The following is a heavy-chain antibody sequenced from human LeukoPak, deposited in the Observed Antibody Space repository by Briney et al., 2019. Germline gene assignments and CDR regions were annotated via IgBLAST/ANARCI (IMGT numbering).Heavy chain of an antibody. CDR1: GYTFTGYY. CDR2: INPNSGGT. J-gene: IGHJ4*02. Sequence: ASVKVSCKASGYTFTGYYMHWVRQAPGQGLEWMGWINPNSGGTNYAQKFQGRVTMTRDTSISTAYMELSRLRSDDTAVYYCASRGGHDYGDYFDYWDQGTLVTVSS. D-gene: IGHD4-17*01. CDR3: ASRGGHDYGDYFDY. V-gene: IGHV1-2*02.